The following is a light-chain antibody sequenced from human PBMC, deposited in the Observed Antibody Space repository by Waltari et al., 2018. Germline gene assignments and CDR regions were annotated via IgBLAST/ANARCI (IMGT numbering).Light chain of an antibody. J-gene: IGLJ3*02. V-gene: IGLV3-21*04. CDR3: QVWDDTTNSGV. Sequence: YVLTQPPSVSVAPGKTDTLTCGGETIESKSVNWYQQKPGQAPVLVLFYDTDRPSGIPDRFSGANSGNTATLTISWVEAGDEADYHCQVWDDTTNSGVFGGGTRLTVL. CDR1: TIESKS. CDR2: YDT.